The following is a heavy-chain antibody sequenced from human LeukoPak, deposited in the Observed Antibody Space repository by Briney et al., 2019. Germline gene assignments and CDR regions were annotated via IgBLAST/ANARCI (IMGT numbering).Heavy chain of an antibody. V-gene: IGHV4-61*05. Sequence: SETLSLTCTVSGGSISSSSYYWSWIRQPPGKGLEWIGYIYYSGSTNYNPSLKSRVTISVYTSKNQFSLKLGSVTAADTAVYYCARHPVRIAAAGTGYYYGMDVWGQGTTVTVSS. D-gene: IGHD6-13*01. J-gene: IGHJ6*02. CDR2: IYYSGST. CDR1: GGSISSSSYY. CDR3: ARHPVRIAAAGTGYYYGMDV.